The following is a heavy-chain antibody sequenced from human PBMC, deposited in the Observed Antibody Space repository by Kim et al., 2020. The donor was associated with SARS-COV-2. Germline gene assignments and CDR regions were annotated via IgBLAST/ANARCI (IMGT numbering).Heavy chain of an antibody. J-gene: IGHJ4*02. D-gene: IGHD3-10*01. Sequence: SVKVSCKASGGTFSSYAISWVRQAPGQGLEWMGGIIPIFGTANYAQKFQGRVTITADESTSTAYMELSSLRSEDTAVYYCARDGGYGSGSPDYWGQGTLVTVSS. CDR3: ARDGGYGSGSPDY. V-gene: IGHV1-69*13. CDR2: IIPIFGTA. CDR1: GGTFSSYA.